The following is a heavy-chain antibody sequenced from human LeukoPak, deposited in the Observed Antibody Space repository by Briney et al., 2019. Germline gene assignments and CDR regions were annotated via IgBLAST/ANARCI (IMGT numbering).Heavy chain of an antibody. CDR1: GFTFSRYA. J-gene: IGHJ6*03. CDR3: AKDARGDYYGSGSPYPNYMDV. CDR2: ISGSGIST. V-gene: IGHV3-23*01. D-gene: IGHD3-10*01. Sequence: PGGSLRLSCADSGFTFSRYAMAWVRQAPGKGLEWVSAISGSGISTYDADSVKGRFSISRDNSENTLYLQMNSLRDEDTAIYYCAKDARGDYYGSGSPYPNYMDVWGKGTTVTVSS.